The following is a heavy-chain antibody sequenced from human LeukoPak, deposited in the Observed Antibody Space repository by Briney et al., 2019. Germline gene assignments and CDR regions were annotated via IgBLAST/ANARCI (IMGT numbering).Heavy chain of an antibody. V-gene: IGHV1-69*13. D-gene: IGHD3-10*01. CDR1: GGTLSNYA. CDR2: IIPIFGTS. CDR3: ASNFYGSGSYPV. J-gene: IGHJ4*02. Sequence: ASVKVSCKASGGTLSNYAISWVRQAPGQGLEWMGGIIPIFGTSNSAQKFQARVTITADESTSTAYMELSSLRSDDTAVYFCASNFYGSGSYPVWGQGTLVTVSS.